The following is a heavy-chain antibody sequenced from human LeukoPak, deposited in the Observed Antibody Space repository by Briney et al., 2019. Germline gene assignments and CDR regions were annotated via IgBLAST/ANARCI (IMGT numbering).Heavy chain of an antibody. CDR3: ARQRTTVTTASAFDI. J-gene: IGHJ3*02. D-gene: IGHD4-17*01. CDR1: GCSISSYY. CDR2: IYYSGST. Sequence: SETLSLTCTVSGCSISSYYWSWVRQPPGKGLEWIGYIYYSGSTNYNPSLKSRVTISVATSKNQFSLKLSSVTAADTAVYYCARQRTTVTTASAFDIWGQGTMVTVSS. V-gene: IGHV4-59*08.